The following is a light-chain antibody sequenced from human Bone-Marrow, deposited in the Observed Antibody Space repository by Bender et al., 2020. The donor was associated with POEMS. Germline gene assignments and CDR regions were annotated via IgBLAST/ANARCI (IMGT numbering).Light chain of an antibody. Sequence: QSALTQPSSVSGSPGQSITISCTGTTSDVGRYNVVSWYQQYPGKAPKLMIYEASERPSGVSNRFSGSKSGNSASLTISGLQAEDEGHYYCCSYAGSNTWVFGGGTKLTVL. CDR2: EAS. CDR3: CSYAGSNTWV. CDR1: TSDVGRYNV. V-gene: IGLV2-23*01. J-gene: IGLJ2*01.